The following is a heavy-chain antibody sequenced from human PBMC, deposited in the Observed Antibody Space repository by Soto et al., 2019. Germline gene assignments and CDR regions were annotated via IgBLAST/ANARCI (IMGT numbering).Heavy chain of an antibody. CDR3: ARYLLLLYGDYVYYYYGMDV. Sequence: KTSETLSLTCTVSGGSVSSGSHYWSWIRQPPGKGLEWIGYIYYSGSTNYNPSLKSRVTISVDTSKNQFSLKLSSVTAADTAVYYCARYLLLLYGDYVYYYYGMDVWGQGTTVTVSS. J-gene: IGHJ6*02. V-gene: IGHV4-61*01. CDR2: IYYSGST. CDR1: GGSVSSGSHY. D-gene: IGHD4-17*01.